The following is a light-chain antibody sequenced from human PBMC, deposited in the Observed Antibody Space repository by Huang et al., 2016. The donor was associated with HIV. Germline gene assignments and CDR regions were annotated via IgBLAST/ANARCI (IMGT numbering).Light chain of an antibody. V-gene: IGKV4-1*01. Sequence: DIVMTQSPDSLAVSLGERATINCKTSQTVLYSSKNKNYLAWYQQKPGQPPKLLIYWASTRESGVPDRFSGSGSGTDFTLTISSLQAADVAVYYCHQYYRSPWTFGQGTKVEIK. CDR1: QTVLYSSKNKNY. J-gene: IGKJ1*01. CDR2: WAS. CDR3: HQYYRSPWT.